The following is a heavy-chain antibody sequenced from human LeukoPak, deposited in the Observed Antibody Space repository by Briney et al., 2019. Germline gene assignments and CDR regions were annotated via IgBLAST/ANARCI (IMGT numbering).Heavy chain of an antibody. CDR1: GGSFSGYY. Sequence: SETLSLTCAVYGGSFSGYYWSWIRQPPGKGLEWIGEIDHSGSTINPSLKSRVTISVDTSKNQFSLKLSSVTAADTAVYYCARESIWLADTVMGNWFDPWGQGTLVTVSS. J-gene: IGHJ5*02. CDR3: ARESIWLADTVMGNWFDP. D-gene: IGHD5-18*01. CDR2: IDHSGST. V-gene: IGHV4-34*01.